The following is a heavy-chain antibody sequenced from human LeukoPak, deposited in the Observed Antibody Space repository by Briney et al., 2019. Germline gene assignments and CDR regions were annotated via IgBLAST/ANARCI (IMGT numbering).Heavy chain of an antibody. CDR1: GFIFSACA. CDR3: TRHLDGIAAYDC. D-gene: IGHD6-13*01. V-gene: IGHV3-73*01. CDR2: IGSRADNHAT. Sequence: GGSLKLSCAASGFIFSACAVHWIRQAPGKGLEWVGLIGSRADNHATLYGASMEGKFTISRDDSKNTAYLQMNSLKTEDTAVYYCTRHLDGIAAYDCWGQGGLVTVSS. J-gene: IGHJ4*02.